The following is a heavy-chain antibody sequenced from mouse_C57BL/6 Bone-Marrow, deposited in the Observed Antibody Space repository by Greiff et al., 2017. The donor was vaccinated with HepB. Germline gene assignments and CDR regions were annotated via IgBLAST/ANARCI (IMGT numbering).Heavy chain of an antibody. Sequence: EVQGVESGGGLVKPGGSLKLSCAASGFTFSDYGMHWVRQAPEKGLEWVAYIGSGSSTNYYADTVNGRFTISRDNAKTTLFLQMTSLRSEDTAMYYCAINWGGGYDANDYWGQGTSVTVSA. CDR1: GFTFSDYG. CDR3: AINWGGGYDANDY. D-gene: IGHD4-1*01. V-gene: IGHV5-17*01. J-gene: IGHJ4*01. CDR2: IGSGSSTN.